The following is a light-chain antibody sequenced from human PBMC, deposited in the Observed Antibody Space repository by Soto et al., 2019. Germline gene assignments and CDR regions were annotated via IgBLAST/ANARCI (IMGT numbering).Light chain of an antibody. Sequence: EIVMTQSPATLSVSPGEGATLSCRASQSVRTKLAWYQQKPGQGPSLLIYGASTRATGVSDRFSGSGSGTEYTRTISSVKSDDFAVDYCQQYDTWPRISFGEGTRLEIK. CDR2: GAS. CDR3: QQYDTWPRIS. CDR1: QSVRTK. V-gene: IGKV3-15*01. J-gene: IGKJ5*01.